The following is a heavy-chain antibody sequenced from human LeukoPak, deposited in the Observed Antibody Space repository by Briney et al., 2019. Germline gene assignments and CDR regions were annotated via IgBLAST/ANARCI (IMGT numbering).Heavy chain of an antibody. J-gene: IGHJ3*02. D-gene: IGHD6-13*01. CDR1: GLTFSSYS. CDR3: AKEPLMAAAPGDAFDI. Sequence: GGSLRLSCAASGLTFSSYSMSWVRQAPGKGLEWVSAISGSGGSTYYADSVKGRFTISRDNSKNTLYLQMNSLRAEDTAVYYCAKEPLMAAAPGDAFDIWGQGTMVTVSS. V-gene: IGHV3-23*01. CDR2: ISGSGGST.